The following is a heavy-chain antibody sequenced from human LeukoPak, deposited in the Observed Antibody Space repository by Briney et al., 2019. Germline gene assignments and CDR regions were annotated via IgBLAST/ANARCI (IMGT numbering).Heavy chain of an antibody. V-gene: IGHV3-48*03. D-gene: IGHD2-2*01. Sequence: GGSLRLSCAASGFTFSTLEMNWVRQAPGKGLEWVSCISSSGSTIYFADSEKGRFTTSRDNAKNSLYLQMNSLRADDTAVYYCARSGYLGPDYWGQGTPVTVSS. J-gene: IGHJ4*02. CDR3: ARSGYLGPDY. CDR1: GFTFSTLE. CDR2: ISSSGSTI.